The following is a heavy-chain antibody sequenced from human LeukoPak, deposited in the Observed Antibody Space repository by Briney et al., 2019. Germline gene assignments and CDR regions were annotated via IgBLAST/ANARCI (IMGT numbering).Heavy chain of an antibody. V-gene: IGHV1-2*06. CDR1: GYTFTGYY. CDR2: INPNSGGT. D-gene: IGHD3-10*01. J-gene: IGHJ4*02. CDR3: ATFNYGSGSSLTY. Sequence: PRASVKVSCKASGYTFTGYYMHWVRQAPGQGLEWMGRINPNSGGTNYAQKFQVRVTMTRDTSTSTAYMELSRLRSDDTAVYYCATFNYGSGSSLTYWGQGTLVTVSS.